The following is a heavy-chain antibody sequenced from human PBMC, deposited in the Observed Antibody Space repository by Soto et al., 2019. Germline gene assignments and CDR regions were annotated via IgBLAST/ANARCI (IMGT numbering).Heavy chain of an antibody. Sequence: PSQTLSLTCAISGDSLSSNSAAWNWVRQSPSRGLEWLGRTYYRSKWYTDYAGSVKSQITINPDTSKNQFSLQLNSVTAEDTAVYYCARERAAFIAVASNWFDPWGQGTLVTVSS. V-gene: IGHV6-1*01. CDR2: TYYRSKWYT. J-gene: IGHJ5*02. CDR1: GDSLSSNSAA. CDR3: ARERAAFIAVASNWFDP. D-gene: IGHD6-19*01.